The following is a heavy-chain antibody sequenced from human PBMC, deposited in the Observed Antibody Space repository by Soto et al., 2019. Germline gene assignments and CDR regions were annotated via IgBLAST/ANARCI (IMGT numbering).Heavy chain of an antibody. CDR1: GGTSSSYA. D-gene: IGHD4-4*01. Sequence: QVQVVQSGAEVKKPGSSVRVSCKASGGTSSSYAITWMRQAPGQGLEWMGGIIPILDTTDYAQKFQGRVTFTADESTSTVYMELSSLTSEDXXXXXXXXXGTTVNRRFDFWGQGTLX. CDR3: XXXGTTVNRRFDF. CDR2: IIPILDTT. V-gene: IGHV1-69*01. J-gene: IGHJ4*02.